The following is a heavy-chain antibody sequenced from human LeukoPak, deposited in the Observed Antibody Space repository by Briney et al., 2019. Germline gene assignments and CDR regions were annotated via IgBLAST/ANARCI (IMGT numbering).Heavy chain of an antibody. CDR3: ARKPRGYREPFDY. D-gene: IGHD5-12*01. V-gene: IGHV4-39*07. CDR1: GGSISSSSYY. CDR2: IYYSGST. J-gene: IGHJ4*02. Sequence: PSETLSLTCTVSGGSISSSSYYWGWIRQPPGKGLEWIGSIYYSGSTYYNPSLKSRVTISVDTSKNQFSLKLSSVTAAVPAVYYFARKPRGYREPFDYWGQGTLVTVSS.